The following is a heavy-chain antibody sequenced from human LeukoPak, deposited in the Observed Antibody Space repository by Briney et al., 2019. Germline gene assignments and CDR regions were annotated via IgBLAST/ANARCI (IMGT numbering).Heavy chain of an antibody. V-gene: IGHV3-7*01. Sequence: GGSLRLSCAASGFTFGSYWMSWVRQAPGKGLEWVANIKQDGSEKYYVDSVKGRFTISRDNAKNSLYLQMNSLRAEDTAVYYCARMELTYGDYFDYWGQGTLVTVSS. D-gene: IGHD1-7*01. CDR3: ARMELTYGDYFDY. CDR2: IKQDGSEK. J-gene: IGHJ4*02. CDR1: GFTFGSYW.